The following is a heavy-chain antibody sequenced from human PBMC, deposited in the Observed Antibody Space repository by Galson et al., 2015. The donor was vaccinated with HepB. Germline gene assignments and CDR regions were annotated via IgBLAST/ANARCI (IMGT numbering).Heavy chain of an antibody. D-gene: IGHD6-19*01. J-gene: IGHJ4*02. V-gene: IGHV1-18*01. CDR3: ARDTLLVPGHFDY. CDR1: GGIFRTYA. CDR2: ISGHNGKT. Sequence: SVKVSCKASGGIFRTYAISWVRQAPGQGLEWLGWISGHNGKTKYAQKVQVRVTMTTDTSTRTAYMELRSLSSDDTAVYYCARDTLLVPGHFDYWGQGTLVIVSS.